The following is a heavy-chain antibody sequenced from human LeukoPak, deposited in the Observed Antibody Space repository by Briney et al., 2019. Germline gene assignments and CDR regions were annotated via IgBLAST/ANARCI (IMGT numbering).Heavy chain of an antibody. V-gene: IGHV3-23*01. CDR2: ITGGADST. J-gene: IGHJ4*02. CDR3: ARVAVGRYDFDY. CDR1: GFTFNNYP. Sequence: PGGSLRLSCAGSGFTFNNYPISWVRQPPGKGLEWVSAITGGADSTYYADSVKGRFTISRDNAKNTLYLQMNSLRVEDTAVYYCARVAVGRYDFDYRGQGTLVTVSS. D-gene: IGHD1-26*01.